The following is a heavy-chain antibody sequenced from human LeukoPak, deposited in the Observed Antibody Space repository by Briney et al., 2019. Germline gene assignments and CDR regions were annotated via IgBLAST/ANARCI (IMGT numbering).Heavy chain of an antibody. J-gene: IGHJ4*02. CDR2: ICYSGST. CDR1: GGSISSSSFY. Sequence: SETLSLTCTVSGGSISSSSFYWGWIRQPPGKGLEWIGSICYSGSTYYNPSLKSRVTISVDTSKNQFSLKLSSVTAADTAVYYCASWYGLAAAIDYWGQGTLVTVSS. D-gene: IGHD6-13*01. V-gene: IGHV4-39*01. CDR3: ASWYGLAAAIDY.